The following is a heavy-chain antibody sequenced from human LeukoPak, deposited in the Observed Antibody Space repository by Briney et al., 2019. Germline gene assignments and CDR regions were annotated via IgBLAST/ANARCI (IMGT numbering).Heavy chain of an antibody. CDR2: TRHKAESYTT. CDR1: GFTSSDHY. V-gene: IGHV3-72*01. CDR3: ARRLCSGGSCSSFDY. D-gene: IGHD2-15*01. J-gene: IGHJ4*02. Sequence: PGGSLRLSCAASGFTSSDHYMDWVRQAPGEGLEWVGRTRHKAESYTTDYAASVKGRFTISSDASKNSLFLQMNSLKTEDTAVYYCARRLCSGGSCSSFDYWGQGTLVTVSS.